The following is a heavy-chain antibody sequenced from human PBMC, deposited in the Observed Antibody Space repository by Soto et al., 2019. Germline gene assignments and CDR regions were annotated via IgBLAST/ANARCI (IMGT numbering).Heavy chain of an antibody. CDR2: ISAYNGNT. CDR1: GYTFTSYG. D-gene: IGHD3-9*01. CDR3: ARVNYDILTGRRKNWFDP. J-gene: IGHJ5*02. Sequence: ASVKVSCKASGYTFTSYGISWVRQAPGQGLEWMGWISAYNGNTNYAQKLQGRVTTTTDTSTSTAYMELRSLRSDDTAVYYCARVNYDILTGRRKNWFDPWGQGTLVTVSS. V-gene: IGHV1-18*01.